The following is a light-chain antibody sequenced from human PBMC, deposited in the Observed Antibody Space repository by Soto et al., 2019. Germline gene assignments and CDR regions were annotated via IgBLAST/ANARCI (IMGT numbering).Light chain of an antibody. Sequence: QSVLTQSPSASASLGASVKLTCTLSSGHSSYAIAWHQQQPEKGPRYLMKVNSDGSHNKGDGIPDRFSGSSSGAERYLTISSLQSEDEADYYCQTWATDTYVSGTGTKLTVL. CDR2: VNSDGSH. CDR3: QTWATDTYV. J-gene: IGLJ1*01. CDR1: SGHSSYA. V-gene: IGLV4-69*01.